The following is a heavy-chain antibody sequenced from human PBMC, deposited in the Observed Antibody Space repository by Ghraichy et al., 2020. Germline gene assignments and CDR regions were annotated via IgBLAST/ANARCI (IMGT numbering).Heavy chain of an antibody. D-gene: IGHD3-10*01. CDR1: GFTFNNYA. V-gene: IGHV3-23*01. CDR2: ISADGGNT. Sequence: GSLRLSCAASGFTFNNYAMSWVRQAPGKGLEWVSSISADGGNTYYAASMKGRFTISRDISKNTLFLQMNSLGAEDTAVYHCAKAVRYYTPGSDYWGQGTLVTVSS. CDR3: AKAVRYYTPGSDY. J-gene: IGHJ4*02.